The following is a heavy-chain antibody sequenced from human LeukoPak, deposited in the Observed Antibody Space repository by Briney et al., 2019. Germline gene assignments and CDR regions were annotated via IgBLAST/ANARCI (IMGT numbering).Heavy chain of an antibody. Sequence: SQTLSLTCTVSGGSISRGDYYWSWIRQPPGKGLEWIGYIYYSGSTDYNPSLKSRVTISVNTSKNQFSLKLSSVTAADTAVYYCARGKSKFDYWGQGTLVTVSS. CDR1: GGSISRGDYY. CDR2: IYYSGST. J-gene: IGHJ4*02. V-gene: IGHV4-30-4*01. CDR3: ARGKSKFDY.